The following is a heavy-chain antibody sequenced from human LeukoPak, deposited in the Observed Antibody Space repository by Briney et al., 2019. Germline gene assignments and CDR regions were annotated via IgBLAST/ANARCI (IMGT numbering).Heavy chain of an antibody. CDR2: IYTSGST. Sequence: SETLSLTCTVSGGSISSGSYYWSWIRQPAGKGLEWIGRIYTSGSTNYNPSLKSRVTISVDTSKNQFSLKLSSVTAADTAVYYCASSLGRYFDWTSPEDRYYYYYMDVWGKGTTVTISS. V-gene: IGHV4-61*02. CDR1: GGSISSGSYY. J-gene: IGHJ6*03. CDR3: ASSLGRYFDWTSPEDRYYYYYMDV. D-gene: IGHD3-9*01.